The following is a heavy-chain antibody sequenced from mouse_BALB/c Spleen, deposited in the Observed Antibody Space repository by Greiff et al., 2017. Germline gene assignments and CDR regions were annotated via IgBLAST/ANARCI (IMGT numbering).Heavy chain of an antibody. CDR3: ARSGYYCSSFWYCDH. J-gene: IGHJ2*01. CDR1: GYSITSDYA. V-gene: IGHV3-2*02. CDR2: ISYSGST. Sequence: EVQLQQSGPGLVKPSQSLSLTCTVTGYSITSDYAWNWIRQFPGNKLEWMGYISYSGSTSYNPSLKSRISITRDTSKNQFFLQLNSVTTEDTATYYCARSGYYCSSFWYCDHWGQGNTLTVP. D-gene: IGHD1-1*01.